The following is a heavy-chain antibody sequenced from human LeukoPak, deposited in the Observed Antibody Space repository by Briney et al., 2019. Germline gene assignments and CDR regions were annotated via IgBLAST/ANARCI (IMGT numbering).Heavy chain of an antibody. CDR2: ISYDGSNK. J-gene: IGHJ4*02. CDR1: GFTFSSYA. V-gene: IGHV3-30-3*01. Sequence: PGGSLRLSCAASGFTFSSYAMHWVRQAPGKGLEWVAVISYDGSNKYYADSVKGRFTISRDNSKNTLYLQMNSLRAEDTAVYYCARDVFPWGSGSYRVDYWGQGTLVTVSS. D-gene: IGHD3-10*01. CDR3: ARDVFPWGSGSYRVDY.